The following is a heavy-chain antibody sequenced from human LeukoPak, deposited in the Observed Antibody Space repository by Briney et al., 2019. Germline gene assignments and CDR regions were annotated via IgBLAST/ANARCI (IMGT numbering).Heavy chain of an antibody. D-gene: IGHD2-15*01. CDR3: AREVDEYCSGGSCSNFDY. CDR1: GGSISSYY. V-gene: IGHV4-4*07. CDR2: IYTSGST. J-gene: IGHJ4*02. Sequence: SETLSLTCTVSGGSISSYYWSWIRQPAGKGPEWIGSIYTSGSTNYNPSLKSRVTMSVDTSKNQFSLKLSSVTAADTAVYYCAREVDEYCSGGSCSNFDYWGQGTLVTVSS.